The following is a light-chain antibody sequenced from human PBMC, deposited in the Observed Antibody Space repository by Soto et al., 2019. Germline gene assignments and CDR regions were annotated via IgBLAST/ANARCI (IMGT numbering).Light chain of an antibody. CDR1: SSDVGGYNY. J-gene: IGLJ1*01. Sequence: QSVLTQPPSVSAAPGQSITISCTGTSSDVGGYNYVSWYQQHPGKAPKLMIYEVRNRPSGISNRFSGSKSGNTASLTISGLQAEDEADYYCTSYTSSSPYVFGTGTKVTVL. CDR3: TSYTSSSPYV. CDR2: EVR. V-gene: IGLV2-14*01.